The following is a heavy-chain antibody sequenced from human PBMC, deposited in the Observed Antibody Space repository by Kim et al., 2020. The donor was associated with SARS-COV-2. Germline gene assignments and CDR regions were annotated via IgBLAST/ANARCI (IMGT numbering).Heavy chain of an antibody. D-gene: IGHD6-19*01. V-gene: IGHV3-7*01. J-gene: IGHJ5*02. CDR3: ASHSSGWFA. Sequence: GGSLRLSCAASGFTFTSYWMSWVRQAPGKGLEWVANINQDGSEKYYVDSVKGRFTISRDNAKNSMYLQMSSLRVEDMAVYYCASHSSGWFAWGQGALVTVSS. CDR1: GFTFTSYW. CDR2: INQDGSEK.